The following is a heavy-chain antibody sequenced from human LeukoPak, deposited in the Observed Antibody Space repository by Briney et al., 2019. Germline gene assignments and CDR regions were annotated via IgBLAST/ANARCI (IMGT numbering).Heavy chain of an antibody. CDR3: AKDFAPPDYYDSSGYNSLFDY. CDR1: GFTFSSYG. J-gene: IGHJ4*02. Sequence: GGSLRLSCAASGFTFSSYGMHWVRQAPGKGLEWVAFIRYDGSNKYYADSVKGRFTISRDNSKNTLYLQMNSLRAEDTAVYYCAKDFAPPDYYDSSGYNSLFDYWGQGTLVTVSS. CDR2: IRYDGSNK. D-gene: IGHD3-22*01. V-gene: IGHV3-30*02.